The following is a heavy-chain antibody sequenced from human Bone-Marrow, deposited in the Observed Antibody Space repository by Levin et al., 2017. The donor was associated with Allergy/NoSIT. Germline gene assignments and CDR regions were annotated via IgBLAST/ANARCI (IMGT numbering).Heavy chain of an antibody. J-gene: IGHJ1*01. Sequence: GGSLRLSCKGSGYSFTSYWIGWVRQMPGKGLEWMGIIYPGDSDTRYSPSFQGQVTISADKSISTAYLQWSSLKASDTAMYYCATATPNYGDYVSRGYFQHWGQGTLVTVSS. V-gene: IGHV5-51*01. CDR1: GYSFTSYW. CDR3: ATATPNYGDYVSRGYFQH. CDR2: IYPGDSDT. D-gene: IGHD4-17*01.